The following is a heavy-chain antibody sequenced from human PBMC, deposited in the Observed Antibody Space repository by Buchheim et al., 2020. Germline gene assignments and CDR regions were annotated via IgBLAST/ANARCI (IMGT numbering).Heavy chain of an antibody. Sequence: EVQLLESGGGLVQPGGSLRLSCAASGFTFISYAMSWVRQAPGKGLEWVSAISGSVGRTYYADSVKGRFTISRDNSKNTLYLQMNSLRAEDTAVYYCVGVRLSDYYYGMDVWGQGTT. J-gene: IGHJ6*02. CDR1: GFTFISYA. D-gene: IGHD3-10*01. CDR3: VGVRLSDYYYGMDV. CDR2: ISGSVGRT. V-gene: IGHV3-23*01.